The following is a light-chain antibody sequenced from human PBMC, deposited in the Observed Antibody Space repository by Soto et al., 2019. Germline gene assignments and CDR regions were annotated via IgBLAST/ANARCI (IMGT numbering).Light chain of an antibody. Sequence: DIQMTQSPSSVSASIGDTVTITCRASQDISTLLAWYQQKPGKAPKLLIYGASTLESGVPSRFSGRGSGTDFTLPISSLQPVDFATYFCQQADSFPLSCGGGIKVEMK. V-gene: IGKV1D-12*01. CDR1: QDISTL. CDR2: GAS. CDR3: QQADSFPLS. J-gene: IGKJ4*01.